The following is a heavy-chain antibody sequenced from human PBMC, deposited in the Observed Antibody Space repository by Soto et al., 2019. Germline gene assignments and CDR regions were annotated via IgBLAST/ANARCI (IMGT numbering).Heavy chain of an antibody. V-gene: IGHV3-33*01. Sequence: GGSLRLSCAASGFTFSSYGMHWVRQAPGKGLEWVAVIWYDGSNKYYADSVKGRFTISRDNSKNTLYLQMNSLRAEDTAVYYCARDALNHLAARRLSYGMDVWGQGTTVTVSS. CDR3: ARDALNHLAARRLSYGMDV. CDR1: GFTFSSYG. D-gene: IGHD6-6*01. CDR2: IWYDGSNK. J-gene: IGHJ6*02.